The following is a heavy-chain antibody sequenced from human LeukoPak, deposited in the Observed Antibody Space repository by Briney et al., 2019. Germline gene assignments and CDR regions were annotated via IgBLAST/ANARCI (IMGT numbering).Heavy chain of an antibody. Sequence: PGGSLRLPCAASGFTVGSNYMSWVRQAPGKGLEWVSVIYIGGSTYYADSVKGRFTISRDNSKNTLYLQMNSLRAEDTAVYYCARLPYDSSGYYQYYDMDVWGQGTTVTVSS. V-gene: IGHV3-66*04. J-gene: IGHJ6*02. CDR3: ARLPYDSSGYYQYYDMDV. CDR1: GFTVGSNY. CDR2: IYIGGST. D-gene: IGHD3-22*01.